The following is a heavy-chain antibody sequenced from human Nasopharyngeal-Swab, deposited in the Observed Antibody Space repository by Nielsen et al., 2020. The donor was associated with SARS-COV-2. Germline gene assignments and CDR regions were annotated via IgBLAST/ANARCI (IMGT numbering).Heavy chain of an antibody. Sequence: WARQAPGQGLEWLGGIIPIFGTANYAQKFQGRVTITADKSTSTAYMELSSLRSEDTAVYYCARGGRDYYDSSGYYGSGWFDPWGQGTLVTVSS. J-gene: IGHJ5*02. D-gene: IGHD3-22*01. CDR2: IIPIFGTA. CDR3: ARGGRDYYDSSGYYGSGWFDP. V-gene: IGHV1-69*06.